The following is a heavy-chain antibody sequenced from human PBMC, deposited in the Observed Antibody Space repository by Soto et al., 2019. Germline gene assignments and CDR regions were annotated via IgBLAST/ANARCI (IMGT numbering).Heavy chain of an antibody. CDR3: AKVPYYDYVCGSYRCVDPVAGGCRDY. D-gene: IGHD3-16*02. CDR2: ISYDGSNK. J-gene: IGHJ4*02. CDR1: GFTFSSYG. Sequence: QVQLVESGGGVVQPGRSLRLSCAASGFTFSSYGMHWVRQAPGKGLEWVAVISYDGSNKYYADSVKGRFTISRDNSKNTLYMQMNSLRAEDTAVYYCAKVPYYDYVCGSYRCVDPVAGGCRDYWGQGTLVTVSS. V-gene: IGHV3-30*18.